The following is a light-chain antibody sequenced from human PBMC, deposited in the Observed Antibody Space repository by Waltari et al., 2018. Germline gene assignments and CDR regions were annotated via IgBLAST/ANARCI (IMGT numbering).Light chain of an antibody. CDR3: QVWHPDIDPGV. Sequence: SYVLTQPPSVSVAPGETARITCGGDNIGSYSVHCYQQKPRQAPVLVIFYDSDRPSGIPARFSGSNSGNTATLTITSVEAGDEARYYCQVWHPDIDPGVFGTGTEVTVL. J-gene: IGLJ1*01. V-gene: IGLV3-21*04. CDR2: YDS. CDR1: NIGSYS.